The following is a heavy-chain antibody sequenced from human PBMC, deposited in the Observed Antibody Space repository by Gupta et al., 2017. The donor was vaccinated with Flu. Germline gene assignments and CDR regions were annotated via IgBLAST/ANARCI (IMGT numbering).Heavy chain of an antibody. J-gene: IGHJ6*02. CDR2: INHDSGAT. V-gene: IGHV1-2*02. Sequence: QVPLVQSGAEVKKPGASLKVACETSGYSFSGYYLHWVRQAPGQGLEWMGWINHDSGATKYAQNCQGRVAMTRDTSKTTSYMELSGLKSDDTAVYYCASQSPFCRDVGCYSTALSYAMDVWGQGTVVTVS. D-gene: IGHD3-22*01. CDR1: GYSFSGYY. CDR3: ASQSPFCRDVGCYSTALSYAMDV.